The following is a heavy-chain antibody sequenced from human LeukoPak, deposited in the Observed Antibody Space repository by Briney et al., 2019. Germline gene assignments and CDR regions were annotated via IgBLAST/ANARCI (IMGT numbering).Heavy chain of an antibody. J-gene: IGHJ4*02. CDR3: ARVLGSGYSDY. Sequence: SETLSLTCAVSGGSISSSYWSWIRQPPGKGLEWIGYIHYSGTTKFNPSLKSRVTISVDTSKKQFSLRLGSVNAGDTAVYYCARVLGSGYSDYWGQGTLVTVSS. V-gene: IGHV4-59*01. CDR1: GGSISSSY. D-gene: IGHD3-22*01. CDR2: IHYSGTT.